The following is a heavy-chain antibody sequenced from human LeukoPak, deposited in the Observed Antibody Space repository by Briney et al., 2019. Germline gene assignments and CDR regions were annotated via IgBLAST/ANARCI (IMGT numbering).Heavy chain of an antibody. CDR2: IYNSGST. CDR3: ARRTPVTPNSFDS. CDR1: GGSISSYY. D-gene: IGHD4-17*01. V-gene: IGHV4-59*01. Sequence: SETLSLTCTVSGGSISSYYWSWIRQPPGKGLESIGYIYNSGSTNYNPSLKSRVTISIDTSKNQFSLNLSSATAADTAVYYCARRTPVTPNSFDSWGQGTLVTVSS. J-gene: IGHJ5*01.